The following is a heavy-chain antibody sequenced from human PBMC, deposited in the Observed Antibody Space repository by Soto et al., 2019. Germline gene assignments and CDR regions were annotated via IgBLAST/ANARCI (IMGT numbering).Heavy chain of an antibody. CDR3: ARARLVVEGRFDY. CDR1: GFSFSDYY. D-gene: IGHD3-22*01. Sequence: QVQLVESGGGLVKPGGSLRLSCAASGFSFSDYYMNWIRQAPGKGLEWLSYISSTATYTNYADSVRGRFTISRDSAKNSLYLDMNGLRAEDMAVYYCARARLVVEGRFDYWGQGTLVTVSS. V-gene: IGHV3-11*06. J-gene: IGHJ4*02. CDR2: ISSTATYT.